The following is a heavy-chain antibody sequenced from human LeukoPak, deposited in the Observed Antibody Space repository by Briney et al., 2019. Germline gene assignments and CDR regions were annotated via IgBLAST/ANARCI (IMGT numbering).Heavy chain of an antibody. V-gene: IGHV3-74*01. CDR1: GFTFSNYW. CDR3: ARYGYDFWSGYYMDV. Sequence: GGSLRLSCAASGFTFSNYWMHWVRQAPGKGLVWVSRINTDGSRITYADSVKGRFTISRDNAMNTVYLQMNSLRAEDTAVYYCARYGYDFWSGYYMDVWGKGATVTVSS. J-gene: IGHJ6*03. D-gene: IGHD3-3*01. CDR2: INTDGSRI.